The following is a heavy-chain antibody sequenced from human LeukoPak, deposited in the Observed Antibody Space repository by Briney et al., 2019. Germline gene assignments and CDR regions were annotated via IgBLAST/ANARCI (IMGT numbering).Heavy chain of an antibody. CDR1: GYSISSGYY. D-gene: IGHD6-19*01. CDR2: IYHSGST. J-gene: IGHJ4*02. CDR3: ASLQWLVLS. Sequence: PSETLSLTCTVSGYSISSGYYWGWIRQPPGKGLEWIGSIYHSGSTYYNPSLKSRVTISVDTSKNQFSLKLSSVTAADTAVYYCASLQWLVLSWGQGTLVTVSS. V-gene: IGHV4-38-2*02.